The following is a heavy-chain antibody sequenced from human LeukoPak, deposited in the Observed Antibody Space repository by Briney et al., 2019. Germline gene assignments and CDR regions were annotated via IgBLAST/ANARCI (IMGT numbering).Heavy chain of an antibody. Sequence: SETLSLTCAVSGASISSDKWWSWVRQPPGKGLEWIGEINHSGNTNYSPSLKSRVTMSTDKSKNEFSLRLTSVTAAGTAVYYCARAGVWLPAVWGQGTLVTVSS. CDR3: ARAGVWLPAV. V-gene: IGHV4-4*02. CDR2: INHSGNT. CDR1: GASISSDKW. D-gene: IGHD3-9*01. J-gene: IGHJ4*02.